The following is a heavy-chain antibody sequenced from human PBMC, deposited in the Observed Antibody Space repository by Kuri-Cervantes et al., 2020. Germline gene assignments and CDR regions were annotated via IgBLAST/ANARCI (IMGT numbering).Heavy chain of an antibody. CDR3: ARMNRITIFGVVIHDAFDI. J-gene: IGHJ3*02. D-gene: IGHD3-3*01. CDR2: MNPNSGNT. CDR1: GYTFTSYD. V-gene: IGHV1-8*01. Sequence: ASVKVSCKASGYTFTSYDINWVRQATGQGLEWMGWMNPNSGNTGYAQKFQGRVTMTRNTSMSTAYMELSSLRSEDTAVYYCARMNRITIFGVVIHDAFDIWSQGTMVTVSS.